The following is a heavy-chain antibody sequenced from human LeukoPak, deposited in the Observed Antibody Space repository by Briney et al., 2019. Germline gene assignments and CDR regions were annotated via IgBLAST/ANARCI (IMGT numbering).Heavy chain of an antibody. D-gene: IGHD3-22*01. CDR3: ARSPRYYDSSGPLVLFDY. J-gene: IGHJ4*02. Sequence: SETLSLTCTVSGGSISSSSYYWSWNRQPPGKGLEWIGSIYYSGSTYYNPSLKSRVAISVDTSKNQFSLKLNSVTAADTAVYYCARSPRYYDSSGPLVLFDYWGQGTLVTVSS. CDR2: IYYSGST. CDR1: GGSISSSSYY. V-gene: IGHV4-39*01.